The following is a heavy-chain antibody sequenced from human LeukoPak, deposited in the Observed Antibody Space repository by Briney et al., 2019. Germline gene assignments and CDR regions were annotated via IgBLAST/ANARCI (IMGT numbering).Heavy chain of an antibody. V-gene: IGHV3-23*01. J-gene: IGHJ5*01. CDR2: ISGSSMST. CDR1: GFIFKKYW. D-gene: IGHD4-11*01. CDR3: AKNPELDSFFSNYVDS. Sequence: GGSLRLSCAASGFIFKKYWMNWVRQAPGKGLEWVSAISGSSMSTYYADSVKGRFTISRDNSQNTVYLQMTNLRAEDSAVYFCAKNPELDSFFSNYVDSWGQGTRVTVSS.